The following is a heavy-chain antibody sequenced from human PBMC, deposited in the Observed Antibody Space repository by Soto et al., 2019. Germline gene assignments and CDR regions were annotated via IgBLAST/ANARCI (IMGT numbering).Heavy chain of an antibody. Sequence: QVQLVQSGAEVKKSGSSVKVSCKASGGTFSSYSISWVRQAPGQGLEWMGGIIPLFGTANCAQKFQGRVTITADESTSTAYMQLSSLRSEDTAVYYCAREDYGDYGKPFDYWGQGTLVTVSS. V-gene: IGHV1-69*01. CDR2: IIPLFGTA. D-gene: IGHD4-17*01. J-gene: IGHJ4*02. CDR3: AREDYGDYGKPFDY. CDR1: GGTFSSYS.